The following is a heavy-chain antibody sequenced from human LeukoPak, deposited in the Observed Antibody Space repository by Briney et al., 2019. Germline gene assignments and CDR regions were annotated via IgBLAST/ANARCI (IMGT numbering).Heavy chain of an antibody. Sequence: GGSLRLSCAASGFTFSSYSMNWVRQAPGKGLEWVSSISSSSSYIYYADSVKGRFTISRDNAKNSLYLQMNSLTAEDTAVYYCARGQSGVDTDDDAFDIWGQGTMITVSS. CDR1: GFTFSSYS. J-gene: IGHJ3*02. CDR2: ISSSSSYI. CDR3: ARGQSGVDTDDDAFDI. D-gene: IGHD5-18*01. V-gene: IGHV3-21*01.